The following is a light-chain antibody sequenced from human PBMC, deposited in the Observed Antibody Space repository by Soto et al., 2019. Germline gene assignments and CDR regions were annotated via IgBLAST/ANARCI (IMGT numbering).Light chain of an antibody. CDR3: SAFTGSTYV. V-gene: IGLV2-14*01. J-gene: IGLJ1*01. Sequence: QSVLTQPASVSGSPGQSITISCIGTSSNVGGNKYVSWYQQNPGKAPKLMICDVSNRPSGVSNRFSGSKSGNTASLTISGLQADDEADYYCSAFTGSTYVFGTGTKVTVL. CDR2: DVS. CDR1: SSNVGGNKY.